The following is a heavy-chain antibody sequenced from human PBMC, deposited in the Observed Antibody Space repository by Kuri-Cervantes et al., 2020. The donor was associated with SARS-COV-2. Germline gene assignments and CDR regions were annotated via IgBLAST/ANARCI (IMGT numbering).Heavy chain of an antibody. CDR3: ARLGGYRSGYNWFDP. CDR2: IYYSGSA. V-gene: IGHV4-39*07. CDR1: GGSISSSSYY. J-gene: IGHJ5*02. Sequence: GSLRLSCTVSGGSISSSSYYWGWIRQPPGKGLEWIGSIYYSGSANYNPSLRSRVTISVDPSKAQFSLNLISVTAADTAVYYCARLGGYRSGYNWFDPWGQGTLVTVSS. D-gene: IGHD5-18*01.